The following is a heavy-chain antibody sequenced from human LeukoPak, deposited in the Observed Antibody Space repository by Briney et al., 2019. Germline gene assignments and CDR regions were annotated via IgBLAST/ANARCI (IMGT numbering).Heavy chain of an antibody. CDR1: GFTFSSYG. Sequence: GGSLRLSCAASGFTFSSYGMHWVRQAPGKGLEWVAVIWYDGSNKYYADSVKSRFTISRDNSKNTLYLQMNSLRAEDTAVYYCAKDLSGGSQYYFDYWGQGTLVTVSS. D-gene: IGHD2-15*01. J-gene: IGHJ4*02. CDR3: AKDLSGGSQYYFDY. CDR2: IWYDGSNK. V-gene: IGHV3-33*06.